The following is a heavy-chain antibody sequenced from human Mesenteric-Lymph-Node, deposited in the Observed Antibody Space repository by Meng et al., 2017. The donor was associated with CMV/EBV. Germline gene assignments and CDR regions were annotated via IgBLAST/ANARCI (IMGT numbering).Heavy chain of an antibody. Sequence: GGSLRLSCAASGFTFSSYAMHWVRQAPGKGLEWVAVISYDGSNKYYADSVKGRFTISRDNAKNTLYLQMNSLRAEDTAVYYCARGGSGYSYGLGYWGQGTLVTVSS. V-gene: IGHV3-30*04. CDR1: GFTFSSYA. D-gene: IGHD5-18*01. CDR3: ARGGSGYSYGLGY. CDR2: ISYDGSNK. J-gene: IGHJ4*02.